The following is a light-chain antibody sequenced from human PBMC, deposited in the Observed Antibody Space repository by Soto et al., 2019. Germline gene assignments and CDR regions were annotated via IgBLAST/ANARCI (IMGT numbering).Light chain of an antibody. CDR2: AAS. CDR3: QQSYSTPPWT. V-gene: IGKV1-39*01. Sequence: DIQMTQSPSTLSGSVGARVTITCRASQTISSWLAWYQQKPGKAPKLLIYAASSLQSGVPSRFSGSGSGTDFTLTISSLQPEDFATYYCQQSYSTPPWTFGQGTKVDIK. J-gene: IGKJ1*01. CDR1: QTISSW.